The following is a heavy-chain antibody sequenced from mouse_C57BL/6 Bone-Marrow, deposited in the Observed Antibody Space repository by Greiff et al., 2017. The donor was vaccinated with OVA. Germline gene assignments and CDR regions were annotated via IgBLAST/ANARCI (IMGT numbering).Heavy chain of an antibody. J-gene: IGHJ2*01. V-gene: IGHV5-17*01. Sequence: EVQRVESGGGLVKPGGSLKLSCAASGFTFSDYGMHWVRQAPEKGLEWVAYISSGSSTIYYADTVKGRFTISRDNAKNTLFLQMTSLRSEVTAMYYCARYYGNYFDYWGQGTTLTVSS. CDR1: GFTFSDYG. D-gene: IGHD2-1*01. CDR3: ARYYGNYFDY. CDR2: ISSGSSTI.